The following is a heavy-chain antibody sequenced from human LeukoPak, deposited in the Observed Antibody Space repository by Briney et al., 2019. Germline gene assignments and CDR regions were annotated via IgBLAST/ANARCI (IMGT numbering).Heavy chain of an antibody. V-gene: IGHV1-2*02. CDR1: GYTFTGYY. D-gene: IGHD6-13*01. J-gene: IGHJ4*02. CDR2: INPNSGGT. CDR3: ARDPYSSSWVDY. Sequence: ASVKVSCKASGYTFTGYYMHWVRQAPGQGLEWMGRINPNSGGTNYAQKFQGRVTMTRDTSISTAYMELSRLRSDDTAVYYCARDPYSSSWVDYWGQGTLVTVSS.